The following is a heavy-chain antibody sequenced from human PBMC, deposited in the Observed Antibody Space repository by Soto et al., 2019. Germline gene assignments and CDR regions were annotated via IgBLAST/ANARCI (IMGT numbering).Heavy chain of an antibody. D-gene: IGHD5-12*01. CDR3: ARGPEMATIHFDY. V-gene: IGHV1-58*01. J-gene: IGHJ4*02. CDR2: IVVGSGNT. Sequence: GASVKVSCKASGFTFTSSAVQWVRQARGQRLEWIGWIVVGSGNTGYAQKFQGRVTMTRNTSISTAYMELSSLRSEDTAVYYCARGPEMATIHFDYWGQGTLVTVSS. CDR1: GFTFTSSA.